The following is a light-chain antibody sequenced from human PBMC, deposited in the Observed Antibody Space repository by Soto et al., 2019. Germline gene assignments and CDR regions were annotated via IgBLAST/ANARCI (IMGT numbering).Light chain of an antibody. J-gene: IGLJ1*01. CDR3: SSHTNSGTYV. V-gene: IGLV2-14*01. Sequence: QSVLTQPASVSGSPGQSITISCTGTSSDVGSYNYVSWYQQDPGKAPKLIFYDVSNRPSGVSDRFSVSKSGNTASLTISNLQAEDEAAYYCSSHTNSGTYVFGTGTKVTVL. CDR1: SSDVGSYNY. CDR2: DVS.